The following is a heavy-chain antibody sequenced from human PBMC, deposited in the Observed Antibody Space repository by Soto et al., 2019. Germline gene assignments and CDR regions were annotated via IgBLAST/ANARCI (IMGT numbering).Heavy chain of an antibody. V-gene: IGHV4-4*02. D-gene: IGHD4-17*01. CDR3: GRISSHGDYAY. CDR1: SGPIRSSTW. CDR2: THHIGNT. Sequence: SETLSLTCAVSSGPIRSSTWWAWVRQPPGKGLEWIGETHHIGNTNYNPSLESRVTISLDKSKNQFSLKLTSVTAADTAVYYCGRISSHGDYAYWGQGTLVTVSS. J-gene: IGHJ4*02.